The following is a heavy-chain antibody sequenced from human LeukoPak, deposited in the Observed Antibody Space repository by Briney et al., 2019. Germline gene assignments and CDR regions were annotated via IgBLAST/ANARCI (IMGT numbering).Heavy chain of an antibody. J-gene: IGHJ6*03. CDR1: GGSFSGYY. CDR3: ARVLYMDV. V-gene: IGHV4-34*01. CDR2: INHSGST. Sequence: PSETLSLTCAVYGGSFSGYYWSWIRQPPGKGLEWIGEINHSGSTNYNPSLKSRVTISVDTSKNQFSLKLSSVTAADTAVYYCARVLYMDVWGKGTTVTVSS.